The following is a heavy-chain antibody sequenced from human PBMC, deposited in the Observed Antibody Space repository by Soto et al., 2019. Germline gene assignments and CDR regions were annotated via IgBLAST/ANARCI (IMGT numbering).Heavy chain of an antibody. CDR2: ISGSGGST. D-gene: IGHD3-10*01. CDR1: GFTFSSYA. V-gene: IGHV3-23*01. J-gene: IGHJ6*03. Sequence: GGSLRLSCAASGFTFSSYAMSWVRQAPGKGLEWVSAISGSGGSTYYADSVKGRFTISRDNSKNTLYLQMNSLRAEDTAVYYCAKGFRFMVWGVNKGFLAEYYIDGLGKGSPVTV. CDR3: AKGFRFMVWGVNKGFLAEYYIDG.